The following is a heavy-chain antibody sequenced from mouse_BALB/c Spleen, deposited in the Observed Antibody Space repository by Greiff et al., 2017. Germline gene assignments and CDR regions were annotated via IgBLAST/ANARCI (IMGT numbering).Heavy chain of an antibody. CDR2: ISYDGSN. Sequence: VQLKESGPGLVKPSQSLSLTCSVTGYSITSGYYWNWIRQFPGNKLEWMGYISYDGSNNYNPSLKNRISITRDTSKNQFFLKLNSVTTEDTATYYCARDTGTWGQGTTLTVSS. CDR1: GYSITSGYY. V-gene: IGHV3-6*02. CDR3: ARDTGT. D-gene: IGHD4-1*01. J-gene: IGHJ2*01.